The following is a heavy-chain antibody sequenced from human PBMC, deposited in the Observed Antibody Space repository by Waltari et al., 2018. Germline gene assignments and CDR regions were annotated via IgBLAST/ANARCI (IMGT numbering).Heavy chain of an antibody. Sequence: QVQLQQWGAGLLKPSETLSLTCAVYGGSFSGYYWSWIRQPPGTGLEWSGEINHSGSTNYNPSPKSRVTIAVDTSKNQFSLKLSSVTAADTAVYYCASLRRGLWFGELGRWGQGTLVTVSS. CDR1: GGSFSGYY. CDR2: INHSGST. CDR3: ASLRRGLWFGELGR. V-gene: IGHV4-34*01. J-gene: IGHJ4*02. D-gene: IGHD3-10*01.